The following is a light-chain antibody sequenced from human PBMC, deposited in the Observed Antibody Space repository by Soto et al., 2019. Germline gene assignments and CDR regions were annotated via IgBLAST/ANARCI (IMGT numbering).Light chain of an antibody. J-gene: IGKJ1*01. V-gene: IGKV1-5*03. CDR2: KAS. CDR1: QTISSW. CDR3: QHYNSYSNA. Sequence: DIQMTQSPSTLSGSVGDRVTITCRASQTISSWLAWYQQKPGKAPKLLIYKASTLKSGVPSRFSGSGSGTEFTHTISSLQPDDFATYYCQHYNSYSNAFGQGTNLDI.